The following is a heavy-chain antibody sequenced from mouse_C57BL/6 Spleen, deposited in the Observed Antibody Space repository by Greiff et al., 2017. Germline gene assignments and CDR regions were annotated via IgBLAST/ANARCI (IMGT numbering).Heavy chain of an antibody. CDR1: GFTFSDYG. V-gene: IGHV5-15*01. CDR3: ARHYYGSSPYWYFDV. Sequence: EVKLQESGGGLVQPGGSLKLSCAASGFTFSDYGMAWVRQAPRKGPEWVAFISNLAYSIYYADTVTGRFTISRENAKNTLYLEMSSLRSEDTAMYYCARHYYGSSPYWYFDVWGTGTTVTVSS. J-gene: IGHJ1*03. D-gene: IGHD1-1*01. CDR2: ISNLAYSI.